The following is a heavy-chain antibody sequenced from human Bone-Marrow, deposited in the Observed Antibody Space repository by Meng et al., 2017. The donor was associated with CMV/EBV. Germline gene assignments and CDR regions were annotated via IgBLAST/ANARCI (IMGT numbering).Heavy chain of an antibody. CDR1: GFTFSSYS. V-gene: IGHV3-21*01. Sequence: ETLSLTCAASGFTFSSYSMNWVRQAPGKGLEWVSSISSSSSYIYYADSVKGRFTISRDNAKNSLYLQMNSLRAEDTAVYYCARDILGYSSSWSPYPKEPLGMDVWGQGTTVTVSS. J-gene: IGHJ6*02. CDR2: ISSSSSYI. D-gene: IGHD6-13*01. CDR3: ARDILGYSSSWSPYPKEPLGMDV.